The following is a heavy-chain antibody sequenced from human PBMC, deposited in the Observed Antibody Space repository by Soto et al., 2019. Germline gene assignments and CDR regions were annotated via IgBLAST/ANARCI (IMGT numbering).Heavy chain of an antibody. CDR1: GGTFSSYT. V-gene: IGHV1-69*04. CDR3: ARDYGDYSDYYMDV. J-gene: IGHJ6*03. CDR2: IIPILGIA. Sequence: SVKVSCKASGGTFSSYTISWVRQAPGQGLEWMGRIIPILGIANYAQKFQGRVTITADKSTSTAYMELSSLRSEDTAVYYCARDYGDYSDYYMDVWGKGTTVTVS. D-gene: IGHD4-17*01.